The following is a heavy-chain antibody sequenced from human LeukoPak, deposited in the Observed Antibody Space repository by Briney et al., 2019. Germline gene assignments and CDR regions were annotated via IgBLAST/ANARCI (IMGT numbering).Heavy chain of an antibody. CDR3: AKGKADYYYYYMDV. J-gene: IGHJ6*03. CDR1: GGTFSSYA. Sequence: ASVKVSCKASGGTFSSYAMSWVRQAPGKGLEWVSAISGSGGSTYYADSVKGRFTISRDNSKNTLYLQMNSLRAEDTAVYYCAKGKADYYYYYMDVWGKGTTVTVSS. CDR2: ISGSGGST. V-gene: IGHV3-23*01.